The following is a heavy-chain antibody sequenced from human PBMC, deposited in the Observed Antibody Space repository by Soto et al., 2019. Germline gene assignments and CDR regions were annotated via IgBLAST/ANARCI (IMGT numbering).Heavy chain of an antibody. CDR2: INPLGFST. CDR3: ARAEGRFGELSWFDP. V-gene: IGHV1-46*01. CDR1: GYTFTSYN. Sequence: QVQLVQSGAEVKKPGASVKVSCKASGYTFTSYNMHWVRQAPGQGLEWVGMINPLGFSTTYAQKYRSRVTMTRDTSTSIVYMELTTLNSEDKAVYYCARAEGRFGELSWFDPWGQGTLVTVSS. J-gene: IGHJ5*02. D-gene: IGHD3-10*01.